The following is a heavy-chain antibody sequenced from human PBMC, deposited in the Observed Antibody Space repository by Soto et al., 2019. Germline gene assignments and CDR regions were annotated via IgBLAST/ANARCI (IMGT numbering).Heavy chain of an antibody. CDR3: ARDQLEGNWFDP. V-gene: IGHV1-18*01. CDR1: GYTFTSYG. Sequence: ASVKVSCKTSGYTFTSYGISWVRQAPGQGLEWMGWITTDKGKTNYAQKFQGRVTMTTDTSTSAAYMELRSLRSDDTAVYYCARDQLEGNWFDPWGQGTLVTVSS. J-gene: IGHJ5*02. D-gene: IGHD1-1*01. CDR2: ITTDKGKT.